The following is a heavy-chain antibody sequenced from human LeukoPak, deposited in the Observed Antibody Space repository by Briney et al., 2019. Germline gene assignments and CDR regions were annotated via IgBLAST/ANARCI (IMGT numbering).Heavy chain of an antibody. Sequence: PGGSLRLSCTASGFVFSDFWMGWVRQAPGKGPEWVADIKQDGTKKYYLDSVKGRFTISRDNAKNSLYLQLNSLRAEDTAVYFCAREYYDKSGYSHDFWGQGTLVTVSS. J-gene: IGHJ4*02. V-gene: IGHV3-7*01. CDR1: GFVFSDFW. CDR2: IKQDGTKK. CDR3: AREYYDKSGYSHDF. D-gene: IGHD3-22*01.